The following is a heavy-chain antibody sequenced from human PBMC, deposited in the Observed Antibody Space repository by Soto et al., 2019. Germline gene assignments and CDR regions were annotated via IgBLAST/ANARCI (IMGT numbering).Heavy chain of an antibody. Sequence: ASVKVSCKASGYTFTSYDINWVRQATGQGLEWMGWMNPNSGNTGYAQKFQGRVTMTRNTSISTAYMELSSLRSEDTAVYYCARELGEGFVLMVYANWQSDAFDICGQGKMVPVSS. CDR2: MNPNSGNT. CDR3: ARELGEGFVLMVYANWQSDAFDI. D-gene: IGHD2-8*01. J-gene: IGHJ3*02. V-gene: IGHV1-8*01. CDR1: GYTFTSYD.